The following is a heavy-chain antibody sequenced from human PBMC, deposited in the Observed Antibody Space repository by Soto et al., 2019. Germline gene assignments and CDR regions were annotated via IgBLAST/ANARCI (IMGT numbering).Heavy chain of an antibody. CDR2: IYYSGST. Sequence: QVQLQESGPGLVKPSETLSLTCTVSGGSISSYYWSWIRQPPGKGLEWIGYIYYSGSTNYNPSLKSRVTISVDTSKNQFSLKLSSVTAADTAVYYCARVEEAAARGMDVWGQGTTVTVSS. V-gene: IGHV4-59*01. CDR1: GGSISSYY. J-gene: IGHJ6*02. CDR3: ARVEEAAARGMDV. D-gene: IGHD6-13*01.